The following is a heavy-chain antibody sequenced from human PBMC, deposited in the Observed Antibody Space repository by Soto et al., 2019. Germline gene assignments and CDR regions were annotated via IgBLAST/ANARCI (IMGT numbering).Heavy chain of an antibody. CDR2: ISYDGSNK. V-gene: IGHV3-30-3*01. CDR3: ARELRYFDWLLLGDY. J-gene: IGHJ4*02. D-gene: IGHD3-9*01. CDR1: GFTFSSYA. Sequence: QVQLVESGGGVVQPGRSLRLSCAASGFTFSSYAMHWVRQAPGKWLEVGAVISYDGSNKYYADSLKGRFTISRDNSKNTVYLQMNSLRAEDTAVYYCARELRYFDWLLLGDYWGQGTLVTVSS.